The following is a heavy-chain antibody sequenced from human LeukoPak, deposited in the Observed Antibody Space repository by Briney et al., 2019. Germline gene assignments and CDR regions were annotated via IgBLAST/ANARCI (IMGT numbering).Heavy chain of an antibody. D-gene: IGHD2-15*01. CDR3: ARESRYCIGDSCYPNAFDV. J-gene: IGHJ3*01. CDR2: IIPIFATT. V-gene: IGHV1-69*05. CDR1: GGTFISYA. Sequence: SVKVSCKASGGTFISYAINWVRQAPGQGLEWMGRIIPIFATTNYPQKFQARVTITTDESTNTAYMELSSLRSEDTAMYYCARESRYCIGDSCYPNAFDVWGQGTMVTISS.